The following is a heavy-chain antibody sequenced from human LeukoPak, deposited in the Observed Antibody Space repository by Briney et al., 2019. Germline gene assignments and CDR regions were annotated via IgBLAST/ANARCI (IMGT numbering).Heavy chain of an antibody. J-gene: IGHJ4*02. D-gene: IGHD3-22*01. CDR3: ARDYYDSSGMGPDY. CDR2: ISSSSSYI. V-gene: IGHV3-21*01. CDR1: GFTFSSYT. Sequence: GESLRLSCVASGFTFSSYTMNWVRQAPGKGLEWVSSISSSSSYIYYADSVKGRFTISRDNAKNSLYLQMNSLRAEDTAVYYCARDYYDSSGMGPDYWGQGTLVTVSS.